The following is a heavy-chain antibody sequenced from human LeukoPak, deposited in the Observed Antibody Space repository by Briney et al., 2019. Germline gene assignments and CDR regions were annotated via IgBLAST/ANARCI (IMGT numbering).Heavy chain of an antibody. Sequence: GGSLRLSCAASGFTFDDYGMSWVRQAPGKGLEWVSGINWNGGSTGYADSVKGRFTISRDNAKNSLYLQMNSLRAEDTALYYCARKGIASPTADFDHWGQGTLVTVSS. CDR3: ARKGIASPTADFDH. CDR1: GFTFDDYG. J-gene: IGHJ4*02. CDR2: INWNGGST. D-gene: IGHD6-13*01. V-gene: IGHV3-20*04.